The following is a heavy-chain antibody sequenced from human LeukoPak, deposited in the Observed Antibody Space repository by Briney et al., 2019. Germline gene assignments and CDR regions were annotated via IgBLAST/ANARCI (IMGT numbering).Heavy chain of an antibody. CDR1: GYTFSNYN. J-gene: IGHJ4*02. CDR2: INPSAIST. Sequence: ASVKVSCKASGYTFSNYNMNWVRQAPGQGLEWMGLINPSAISTDYAQKFQGRVTMTRDTSTTTVYMELSSLRSEDTAVYYCAAFVAVAGNEVDCWGQGTLVTVSS. V-gene: IGHV1-46*01. D-gene: IGHD6-13*01. CDR3: AAFVAVAGNEVDC.